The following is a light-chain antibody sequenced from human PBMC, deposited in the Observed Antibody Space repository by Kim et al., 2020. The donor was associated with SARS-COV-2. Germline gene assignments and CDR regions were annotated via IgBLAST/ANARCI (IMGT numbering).Light chain of an antibody. Sequence: QLVLTPSPSASASQGASVKLTYSLSAGHSGYRIAWHQHQPGKGPRCLMKFNSDGSHSTGDGISNRLPDSSSGAGRHLAISGLQSEHETDYCCQTWGTGMSFGGGTQLTVL. V-gene: IGLV4-69*01. CDR2: FNSDGSH. CDR3: QTWGTGMS. J-gene: IGLJ2*01. CDR1: AGHSGYR.